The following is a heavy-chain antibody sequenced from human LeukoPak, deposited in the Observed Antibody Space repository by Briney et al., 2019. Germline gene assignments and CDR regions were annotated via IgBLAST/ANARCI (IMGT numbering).Heavy chain of an antibody. CDR3: TTYLTT. CDR2: ITSTTDGGTT. D-gene: IGHD4/OR15-4a*01. V-gene: IGHV3-15*01. CDR1: GFTFSNAW. J-gene: IGHJ4*02. Sequence: PGGSLRLSCAASGFTFSNAWMSWVRQAPGKGLEWVGRITSTTDGGTTDHAAPVRGRFTISRDDSKTTLYLQMNSLKTEDTAVYYCTTYLTTRGQGTLVTVSS.